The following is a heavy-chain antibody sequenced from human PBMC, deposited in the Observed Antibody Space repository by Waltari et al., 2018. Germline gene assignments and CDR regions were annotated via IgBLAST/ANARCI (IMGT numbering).Heavy chain of an antibody. CDR1: RFPFSDAS. J-gene: IGHJ3*01. CDR3: TACDDKRYHRACEF. Sequence: VQRVEAGAGLVRPGRSLRLSCPVPRFPFSDASMSWVRQAPGKGVEWVGGMKSKDDGGTTDNVAQVSGRIAISRDDSKNTLDLQIGSLQTEDAAVDYCTACDDKRYHRACEFWGQGTMVTVSS. V-gene: IGHV3-15*01. CDR2: MKSKDDGGTT. D-gene: IGHD2-2*01.